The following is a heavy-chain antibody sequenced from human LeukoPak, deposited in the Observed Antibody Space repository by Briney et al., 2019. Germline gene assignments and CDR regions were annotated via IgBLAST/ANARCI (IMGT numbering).Heavy chain of an antibody. Sequence: PGGSLRLSCAASGFTFNNYAMGWVRQAPGKGLQWVSGISGSGGRTYYADSVKGRFTISRDNSKNTLYLQMNSLRAEDTAVYYCAKAMICDSYYFDYWGQGTLVTVSS. CDR2: ISGSGGRT. J-gene: IGHJ4*02. D-gene: IGHD3/OR15-3a*01. CDR1: GFTFNNYA. CDR3: AKAMICDSYYFDY. V-gene: IGHV3-23*01.